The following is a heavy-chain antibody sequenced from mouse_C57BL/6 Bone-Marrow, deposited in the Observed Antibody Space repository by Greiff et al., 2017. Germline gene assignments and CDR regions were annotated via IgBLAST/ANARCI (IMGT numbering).Heavy chain of an antibody. V-gene: IGHV1-72*01. CDR3: ARNGMVTPFAY. D-gene: IGHD2-2*01. CDR1: GYTFTSYW. J-gene: IGHJ3*01. CDR2: IDPNSGGT. Sequence: QVQLQQPGAELVKPGASVKLSCKASGYTFTSYWMHWVKQRPGPGLEWIGRIDPNSGGTKYNEKFKSKATLTVDKPSSTAYMQLSSPTSEDSAVYYCARNGMVTPFAYWGQGTLVTVSA.